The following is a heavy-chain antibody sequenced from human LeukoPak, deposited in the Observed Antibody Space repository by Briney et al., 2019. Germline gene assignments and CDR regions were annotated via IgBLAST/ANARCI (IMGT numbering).Heavy chain of an antibody. CDR3: ARDTVTLGYFDY. Sequence: PGGSLRLSCAASGFAFSNCGMSWVRLPPGKGLEWVSYISSSGSTIYYADSAKGRFTISRDNAKNSLYLQMNSLRAEDTAVYYCARDTVTLGYFDYWGQGTLVTVSS. CDR2: ISSSGSTI. D-gene: IGHD4-17*01. CDR1: GFAFSNCG. V-gene: IGHV3-48*04. J-gene: IGHJ4*02.